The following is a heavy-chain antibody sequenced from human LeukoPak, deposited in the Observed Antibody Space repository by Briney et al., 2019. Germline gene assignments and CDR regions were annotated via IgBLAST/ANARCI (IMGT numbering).Heavy chain of an antibody. CDR3: ASTRIYYDILTGYYHWFDP. V-gene: IGHV4-59*01. Sequence: SETLSLTCTVSGGSISSYYWSWLRQPPGKGLEWIGYIYYSGSTNYNPSLKSRVTISVDTSKNQFSLKLSSVTAADTAVYYCASTRIYYDILTGYYHWFDPWGQGTLVTVSS. D-gene: IGHD3-9*01. CDR2: IYYSGST. CDR1: GGSISSYY. J-gene: IGHJ5*02.